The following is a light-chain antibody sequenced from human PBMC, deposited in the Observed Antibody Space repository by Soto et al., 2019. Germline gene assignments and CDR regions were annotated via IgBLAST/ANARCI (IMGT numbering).Light chain of an antibody. CDR3: SSYTTPSPLV. V-gene: IGLV2-14*01. Sequence: QSVLTQPASVSGSPGQSITIACTGTNRDVGSYNLVSWYQQRPGEAPKLIISEVRNRPSGISYRFTGSKSGNTASLTISGPQVEDGGNFYGSSYTTPSPLVFGGGPKLTLL. J-gene: IGLJ3*02. CDR1: NRDVGSYNL. CDR2: EVR.